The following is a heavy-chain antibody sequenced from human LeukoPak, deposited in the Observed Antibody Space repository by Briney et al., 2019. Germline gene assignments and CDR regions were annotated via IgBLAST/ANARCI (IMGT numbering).Heavy chain of an antibody. Sequence: GGSLRLSCAAAGFTFSSYAMSWVRQAPGKVLEWVSAISGSGGSTYYADSVKGRFTISRDNSKNTLYLQMNRLRAEDTAVYYCAKDLSQTIVVVTHFDYWGQGTLVTVSS. V-gene: IGHV3-23*01. J-gene: IGHJ4*02. CDR2: ISGSGGST. CDR1: GFTFSSYA. CDR3: AKDLSQTIVVVTHFDY. D-gene: IGHD3-22*01.